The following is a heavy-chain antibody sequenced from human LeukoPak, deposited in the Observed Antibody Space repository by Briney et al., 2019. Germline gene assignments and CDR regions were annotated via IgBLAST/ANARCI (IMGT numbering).Heavy chain of an antibody. CDR1: GFTFSGSA. Sequence: PGGSLRLSCAASGFTFSGSAMHWVRQASRKGLEWVGRIRSKANSYATAYAASVKGRFTISRDDSKNTAYLQMNSLKTEDTAVYYCTGLGDCSSTSCYVTPGYWGQGTLVTVSS. J-gene: IGHJ4*02. CDR2: IRSKANSYAT. D-gene: IGHD2-2*01. CDR3: TGLGDCSSTSCYVTPGY. V-gene: IGHV3-73*01.